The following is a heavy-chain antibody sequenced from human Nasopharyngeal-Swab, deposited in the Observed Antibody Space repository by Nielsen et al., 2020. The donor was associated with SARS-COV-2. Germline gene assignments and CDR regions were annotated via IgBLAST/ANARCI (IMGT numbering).Heavy chain of an antibody. V-gene: IGHV4-39*01. D-gene: IGHD6-13*01. Sequence: WIRQPPGKGLEWIGSIYYSGSAYYNPSLKSRVTISVDTAKDQFSLKLSSVTAADTAVYYCARPGTGIAAADYWGQGTLVTVSS. CDR3: ARPGTGIAAADY. CDR2: IYYSGSA. J-gene: IGHJ4*02.